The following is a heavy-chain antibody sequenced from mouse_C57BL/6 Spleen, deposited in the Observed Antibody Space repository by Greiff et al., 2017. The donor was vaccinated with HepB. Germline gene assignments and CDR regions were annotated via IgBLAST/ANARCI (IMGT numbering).Heavy chain of an antibody. CDR3: AKNCYGSTLYAMDY. D-gene: IGHD1-1*01. J-gene: IGHJ4*01. CDR2: IWRGGST. CDR1: GFSLTSYG. Sequence: VQLQQSGPGLVQPSQRLSITCTVSGFSLTSYGVHWVRQSPGKGLEWLGVIWRGGSTDYNAAFMSRLSITKDNSKSQVFFKMNSLQADDTAIYYCAKNCYGSTLYAMDYWGQGTSVTVSS. V-gene: IGHV2-5*01.